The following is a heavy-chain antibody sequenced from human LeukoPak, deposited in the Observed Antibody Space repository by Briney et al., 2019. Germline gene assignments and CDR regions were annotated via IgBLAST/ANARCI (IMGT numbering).Heavy chain of an antibody. V-gene: IGHV4-4*07. CDR1: GGSISSYY. D-gene: IGHD2-21*02. J-gene: IGHJ6*03. CDR3: ARLQYCGGDCYSNYYYYMDV. Sequence: SETLSLTCTVSGGSISSYYWGWIRQPAGKGQEWIGRIYTSGSTNYNPSLKSRVTMSVDTSKNQFSLKLSSVTAADTAVYYCARLQYCGGDCYSNYYYYMDVWGKGTTVTVSS. CDR2: IYTSGST.